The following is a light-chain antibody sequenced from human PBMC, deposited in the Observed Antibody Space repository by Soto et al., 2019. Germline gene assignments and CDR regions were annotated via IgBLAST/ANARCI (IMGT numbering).Light chain of an antibody. Sequence: EIVLSQSPGTLSLSPGEGATLSCRASQSVSTNFFAWYQQKPGQAPRLLIYGASTRATGIPDRFSGSGSGTDFTLTISRLEPEDFAIYHRQQYATTSRTFGQVTKV. CDR3: QQYATTSRT. J-gene: IGKJ1*01. V-gene: IGKV3-20*01. CDR1: QSVSTNF. CDR2: GAS.